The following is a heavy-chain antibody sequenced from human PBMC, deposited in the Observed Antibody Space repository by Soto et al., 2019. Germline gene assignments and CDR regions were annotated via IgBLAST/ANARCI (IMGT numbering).Heavy chain of an antibody. J-gene: IGHJ3*02. D-gene: IGHD2-21*02. CDR3: ASERSWDIVVVTATPALGAFDI. CDR1: GFTVSSNY. CDR2: IYSGGST. V-gene: IGHV3-53*01. Sequence: EVQLVESGGGLIQPGGSLRLSCAASGFTVSSNYMSWVRQAPGKGLEWVSVIYSGGSTYYADSVKGRFTISRDNSKNTLYLQMNSLRAEDTAVYYCASERSWDIVVVTATPALGAFDIWGQGTMVTVSS.